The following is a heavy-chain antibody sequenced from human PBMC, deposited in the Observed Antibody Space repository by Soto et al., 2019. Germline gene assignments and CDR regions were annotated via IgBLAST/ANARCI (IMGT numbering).Heavy chain of an antibody. CDR3: ATWTFGSGSSTGY. J-gene: IGHJ4*02. CDR1: GYTFNSYG. V-gene: IGHV1-18*01. Sequence: QVQLMQSGAEVRKPGASVKVSCKASGYTFNSYGISWVRQAPGQGLEWMGWIGTYYGQTNYAQKFQDRITMTTDTSTSTAYMELRSLTSDDTALYYCATWTFGSGSSTGYWGQGTLVTVSS. D-gene: IGHD3-10*01. CDR2: IGTYYGQT.